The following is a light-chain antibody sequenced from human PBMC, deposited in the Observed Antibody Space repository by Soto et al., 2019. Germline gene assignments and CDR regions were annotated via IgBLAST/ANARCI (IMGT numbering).Light chain of an antibody. CDR3: VTWDSSLSGGV. CDR1: TSNIGRNF. V-gene: IGLV1-51*01. J-gene: IGLJ3*02. Sequence: QSVLTQPPSVSAAPGQKVTISCSGTTSNIGRNFVSWYRQFPGTAPQLLIYDKYRLLAGVPGRFSGSKSGSLATLGITGVQTGDEAVYYCVTWDSSLSGGVFGGGTKLTVL. CDR2: DKY.